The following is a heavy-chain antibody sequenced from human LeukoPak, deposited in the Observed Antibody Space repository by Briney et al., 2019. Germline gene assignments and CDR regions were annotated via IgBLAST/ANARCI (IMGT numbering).Heavy chain of an antibody. J-gene: IGHJ4*02. CDR1: GGSFSGYY. D-gene: IGHD5-18*01. CDR3: ARVRGYSYGYTDY. V-gene: IGHV4-34*01. CDR2: INHSGST. Sequence: SETLSLTCTVSGGSFSGYYWSWIRQPPGKGLEWIGEINHSGSTNYNPSLKSRVTISVDMSKNQFSLKLSSVTAADTAVYYCARVRGYSYGYTDYWGQGTLVTVSS.